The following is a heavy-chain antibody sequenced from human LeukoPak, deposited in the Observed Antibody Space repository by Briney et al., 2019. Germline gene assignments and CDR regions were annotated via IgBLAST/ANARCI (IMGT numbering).Heavy chain of an antibody. CDR3: AGGSNIAAAGPRRVSWFDP. J-gene: IGHJ5*02. CDR1: GFTFSSYW. D-gene: IGHD6-13*01. Sequence: GGSLRLSCAASGFTFSSYWMSWVRQAPGKGLEWVANIKQDGGEKYYVDSVKGRFTISRDNAKNSLYLQMNSLRAEDTAVYYCAGGSNIAAAGPRRVSWFDPWGQGTLVTVSS. V-gene: IGHV3-7*03. CDR2: IKQDGGEK.